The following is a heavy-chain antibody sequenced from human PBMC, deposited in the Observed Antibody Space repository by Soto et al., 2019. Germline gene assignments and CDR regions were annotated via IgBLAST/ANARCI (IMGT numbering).Heavy chain of an antibody. CDR3: ARRGGYCSGGSCFLLFDY. J-gene: IGHJ4*02. Sequence: TSETLSLTCTVSGGSISSSSYYWGWIRQPPGKGLEWIGSIYYSGSTYYNPSLKSRVTISVDTSKNQFSLKLSSVTAADTAVYYCARRGGYCSGGSCFLLFDYWGQGTLVTVSS. D-gene: IGHD2-15*01. CDR2: IYYSGST. V-gene: IGHV4-39*01. CDR1: GGSISSSSYY.